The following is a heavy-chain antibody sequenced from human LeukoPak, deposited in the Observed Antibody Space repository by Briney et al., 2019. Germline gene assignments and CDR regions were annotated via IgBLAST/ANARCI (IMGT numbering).Heavy chain of an antibody. D-gene: IGHD3-10*01. CDR1: GGSISSSSYY. CDR3: ARVVVLWFGERSLDY. CDR2: IYYSGST. Sequence: PSETLSLTCTVSGGSISSSSYYWGWIRQPPGKGLEWIGSIYYSGSTYYNPSLKSRVTISVDTSKNQFSLKLSSVTAADTAVYYCARVVVLWFGERSLDYWGQGTLVAVSS. V-gene: IGHV4-39*07. J-gene: IGHJ4*02.